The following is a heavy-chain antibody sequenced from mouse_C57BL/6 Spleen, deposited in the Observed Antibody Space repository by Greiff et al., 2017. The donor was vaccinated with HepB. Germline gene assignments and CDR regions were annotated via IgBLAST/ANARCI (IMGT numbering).Heavy chain of an antibody. V-gene: IGHV5-6*01. D-gene: IGHD2-1*01. CDR3: ARHPPSTMVSTWFAY. Sequence: EVKLQESGGDLVKPGGSLKLSCAASGFTFSSYGMSWVRQTPDKRLEWVATISSGGSYTYYPDSVKGRFTISRDNAKNTLYLQMSSLKSEDTAMYYCARHPPSTMVSTWFAYWGQGTLVTVSA. CDR2: ISSGGSYT. J-gene: IGHJ3*01. CDR1: GFTFSSYG.